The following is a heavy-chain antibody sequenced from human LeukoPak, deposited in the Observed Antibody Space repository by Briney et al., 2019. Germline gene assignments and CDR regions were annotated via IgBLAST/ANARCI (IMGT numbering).Heavy chain of an antibody. V-gene: IGHV1-2*02. CDR1: GYTFTDYY. J-gene: IGHJ4*02. Sequence: ASVKVSCKASGYTFTDYYMHWVRQAPGQGLEWMGWINPNSGGTNYAQNFQGRVTMTRDTSISTAYMELSRMRSDDTAVYYCARVYGGNDFDYWGQGTLVTVSS. D-gene: IGHD4-23*01. CDR2: INPNSGGT. CDR3: ARVYGGNDFDY.